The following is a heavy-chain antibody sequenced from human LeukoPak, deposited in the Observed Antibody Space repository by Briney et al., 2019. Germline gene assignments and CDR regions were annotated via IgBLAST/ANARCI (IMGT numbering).Heavy chain of an antibody. J-gene: IGHJ4*02. CDR1: RFTFSSYW. CDR2: INTDGSST. CDR3: ARVRGSSFSYYFDY. V-gene: IGHV3-74*01. D-gene: IGHD6-6*01. Sequence: GGSLRLSCAASRFTFSSYWMHWVRQAPGKELVWVSRINTDGSSTSYADSVKGRFTISRDNAKNTLYLQMNSLRAEDTAVYYCARVRGSSFSYYFDYWGQGTLVTVSS.